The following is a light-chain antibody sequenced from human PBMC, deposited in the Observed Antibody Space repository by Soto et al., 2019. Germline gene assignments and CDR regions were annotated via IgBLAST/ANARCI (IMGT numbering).Light chain of an antibody. Sequence: QSVLTQPASVSGSPGQSITISCTGTCTDVESYDLVSWYQEQPGRAPRLLIFEVNKRPSGVSNRFSGSKSGNTASLTISGLQAEDDGDYFCCSYAGGNTFVFGGGTQLTVL. CDR3: CSYAGGNTFV. CDR2: EVN. V-gene: IGLV2-23*02. J-gene: IGLJ2*01. CDR1: CTDVESYDL.